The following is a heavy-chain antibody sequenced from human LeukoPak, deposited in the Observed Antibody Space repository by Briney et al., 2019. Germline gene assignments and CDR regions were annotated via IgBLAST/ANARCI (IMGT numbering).Heavy chain of an antibody. D-gene: IGHD6-6*01. CDR1: GFTFSSYA. CDR2: ISDTGGST. Sequence: GGSLRLSCAASGFTFSSYAMSWVRQAPGKGLEWVSDISDTGGSTNYADSVKGRFSISRDNSKNALYLQMNSLRVDDTAVYYCAKDTYSSSTYNGYWGQGTLVTVSS. J-gene: IGHJ4*02. V-gene: IGHV3-23*01. CDR3: AKDTYSSSTYNGY.